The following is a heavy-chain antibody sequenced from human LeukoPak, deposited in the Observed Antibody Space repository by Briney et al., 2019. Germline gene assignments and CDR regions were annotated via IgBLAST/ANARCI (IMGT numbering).Heavy chain of an antibody. D-gene: IGHD6-19*01. J-gene: IGHJ4*02. V-gene: IGHV4-38-2*02. CDR1: GYSISSGYY. CDR2: IYHSGST. CDR3: ARDGIAVAGTIFDY. Sequence: SETLSLTCAVSGYSISSGYYWGWIRQPPGKGLEWIGSIYHSGSTYYNPPLKSRVTISVDTSKNQFSLKLSSVTAADTAVYYCARDGIAVAGTIFDYWGQGTLVTVSS.